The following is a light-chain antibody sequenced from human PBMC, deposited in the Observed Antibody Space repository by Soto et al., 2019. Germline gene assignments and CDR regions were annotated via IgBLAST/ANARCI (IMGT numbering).Light chain of an antibody. CDR2: DAS. CDR1: QSVSGSY. J-gene: IGKJ1*01. Sequence: EIVLTQSPGTLSLSPGERATLSCRARQSVSGSYLAWYQQKPGQSPRLLIHDASSRATGIPDRFSGSGSGTDFTLTISRLEPEDFAVYYCQQYATRPRTFGQGTKVESK. V-gene: IGKV3-20*01. CDR3: QQYATRPRT.